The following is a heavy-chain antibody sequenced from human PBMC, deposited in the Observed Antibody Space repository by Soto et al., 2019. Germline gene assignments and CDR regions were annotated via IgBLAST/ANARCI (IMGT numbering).Heavy chain of an antibody. Sequence: PGGSLRLSCAASGFTFSNYAMSWVRQAPGRGLEWVSTINGGGGTTSYADSVKGRFTISRDNSKNTLFLDMNSLRVEDTAVYYCAKGWAVAGLSDYWGQGVRVTVSS. V-gene: IGHV3-23*01. J-gene: IGHJ4*02. CDR3: AKGWAVAGLSDY. CDR1: GFTFSNYA. D-gene: IGHD6-19*01. CDR2: INGGGGTT.